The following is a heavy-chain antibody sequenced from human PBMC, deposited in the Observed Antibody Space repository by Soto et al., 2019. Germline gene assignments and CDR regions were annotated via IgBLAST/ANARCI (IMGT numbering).Heavy chain of an antibody. D-gene: IGHD5-18*01. CDR3: ARGVGYSYGFKYYFDY. J-gene: IGHJ4*02. CDR1: GGSFSGYY. Sequence: PSETLSLTCAVYGGSFSGYYWSWIRQPPGKGLEWIGEINHSGSTNYNPSLKSRVTISVDTSKNQFSLKLSSVTAADTAVYYCARGVGYSYGFKYYFDYWGQGTLVTVS. V-gene: IGHV4-34*01. CDR2: INHSGST.